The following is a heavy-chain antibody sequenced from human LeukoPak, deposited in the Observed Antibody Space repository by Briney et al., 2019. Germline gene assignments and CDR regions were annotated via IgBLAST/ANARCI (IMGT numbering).Heavy chain of an antibody. Sequence: ASVKGSCKASGYTFTGYYMYWVRQAPGQGLEWMGWINPNSGGTNYAQKFQGRVTMTRDTSISTVYMELSRLRSDDTAVYYCARDGYDFWSGYYSPRWFDPWGQGTLVTVSS. CDR2: INPNSGGT. J-gene: IGHJ5*02. CDR3: ARDGYDFWSGYYSPRWFDP. D-gene: IGHD3-3*01. V-gene: IGHV1-2*02. CDR1: GYTFTGYY.